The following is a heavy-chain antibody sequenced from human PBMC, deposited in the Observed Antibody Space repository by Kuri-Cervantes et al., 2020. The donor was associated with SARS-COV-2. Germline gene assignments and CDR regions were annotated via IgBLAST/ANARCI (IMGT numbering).Heavy chain of an antibody. CDR2: ISYDGSNK. CDR1: GFTFSSYA. D-gene: IGHD1-26*01. J-gene: IGHJ4*02. Sequence: GGSLRLSCAASGFTFSSYAMHWVRQAPGKGLEWVAVISYDGSNKYYADSVKGRFTISRDISKNTLYLQMNSLRAEDTAVYYCARSGSGSYYGHFDYWGQGTLVTVSS. CDR3: ARSGSGSYYGHFDY. V-gene: IGHV3-30*04.